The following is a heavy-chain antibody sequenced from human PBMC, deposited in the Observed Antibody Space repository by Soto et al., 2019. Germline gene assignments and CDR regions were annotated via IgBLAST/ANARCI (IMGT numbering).Heavy chain of an antibody. V-gene: IGHV1-2*04. CDR3: ARTSYYDFWSGYGGQDDAFDI. Sequence: ASVKVSCKASGYTFTGYYMHWVRQAPGQGLEWMGWINPNSGGTNYAQKFQGWVTMTRDTSISTAYMELSRLRSDDTAVYYCARTSYYDFWSGYGGQDDAFDIWGQGKMVTVSS. CDR2: INPNSGGT. D-gene: IGHD3-3*01. J-gene: IGHJ3*02. CDR1: GYTFTGYY.